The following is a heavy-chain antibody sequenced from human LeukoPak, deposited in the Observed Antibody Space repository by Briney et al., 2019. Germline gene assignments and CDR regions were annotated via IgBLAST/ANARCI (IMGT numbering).Heavy chain of an antibody. CDR3: ASPGIAAAGTDAFDI. V-gene: IGHV1-45*02. CDR1: GYTFTYRY. Sequence: ASVKVSCKASGYTFTYRYLHWVRQAPGQALEWMGWITPFNGNTNYAQKFQDRVTMTRDTSTSTVYMELSSLRSEDTAVHYCASPGIAAAGTDAFDIWGQGTMVTVSS. CDR2: ITPFNGNT. D-gene: IGHD6-13*01. J-gene: IGHJ3*02.